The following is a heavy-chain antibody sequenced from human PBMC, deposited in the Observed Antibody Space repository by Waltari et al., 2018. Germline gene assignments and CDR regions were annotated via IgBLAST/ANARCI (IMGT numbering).Heavy chain of an antibody. D-gene: IGHD3-10*01. CDR2: IKSKGDGETT. Sequence: EVQLMESGGGLLKPGGSLRVSCEVTGFTFTKAWMSWVRQAPGKGLEWVGRIKSKGDGETTDYGVPVRGRFSISRDDSKNTIYLQMNSLKIEDTGVYYCVTDYGDYMDAWGKGTTVTVSS. J-gene: IGHJ6*03. CDR1: GFTFTKAW. V-gene: IGHV3-15*01. CDR3: VTDYGDYMDA.